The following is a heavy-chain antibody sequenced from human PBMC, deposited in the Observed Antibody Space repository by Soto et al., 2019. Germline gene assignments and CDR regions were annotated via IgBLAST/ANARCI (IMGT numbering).Heavy chain of an antibody. CDR1: GFTFSSYA. CDR2: ISGSGGST. V-gene: IGHV3-23*01. Sequence: EVQLLESGGGLVQPGGSLRLSCAASGFTFSSYAMSWVRQAPGKGPEWVSAISGSGGSTYYADSVKGRFTISRDNSKNTLYLQMNSLRAEDTAVYYCAKSIFGELLLFDYWGQGTLVTVSS. J-gene: IGHJ4*02. CDR3: AKSIFGELLLFDY. D-gene: IGHD3-10*01.